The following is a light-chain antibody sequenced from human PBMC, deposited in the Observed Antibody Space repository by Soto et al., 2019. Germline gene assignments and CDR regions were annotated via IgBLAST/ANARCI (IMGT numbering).Light chain of an antibody. V-gene: IGKV1-39*01. CDR3: QQSYRFPKT. Sequence: DIQLTQSPSFLSASVGDRVTVTCRASQGIINFLNWYQHKRGEAPILLIYGASTLQTGVPSRFSGSGSGTEFTLTIISLQPEDFATYYCQQSYRFPKTFGRGTKVEVK. J-gene: IGKJ1*01. CDR2: GAS. CDR1: QGIINF.